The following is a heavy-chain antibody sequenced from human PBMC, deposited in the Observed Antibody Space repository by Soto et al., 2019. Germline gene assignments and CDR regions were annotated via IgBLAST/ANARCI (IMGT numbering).Heavy chain of an antibody. Sequence: TLSLTCTLSGASIFSGGYYWSWIRQHPGKGLEWIGYIYYSGSTYYNPSLKSRPSISLHTSKNQISLELSSVTAADTAVYYCARNPSPLCSSTTCYNDAFDIWGQGTMVT. D-gene: IGHD2-2*02. J-gene: IGHJ3*02. CDR3: ARNPSPLCSSTTCYNDAFDI. CDR1: GASIFSGGYY. CDR2: IYYSGST. V-gene: IGHV4-31*03.